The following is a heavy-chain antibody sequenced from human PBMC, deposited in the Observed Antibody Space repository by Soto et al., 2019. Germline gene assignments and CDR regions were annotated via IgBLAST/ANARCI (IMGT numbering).Heavy chain of an antibody. CDR1: GFTFSSYG. Sequence: VQLVESGGGVVQPGGSLRLSCAASGFTFSSYGMHWVRQAPGKGLEWVAVISYDGNNKYYADSVKGRFTISRDNSKNRQYLQMNSLRTEDTAVYYCAKDARRGGLVVGRLVYADSDYWGQGTRVTVS. CDR3: AKDARRGGLVVGRLVYADSDY. V-gene: IGHV3-30*18. J-gene: IGHJ4*02. D-gene: IGHD2-8*01. CDR2: ISYDGNNK.